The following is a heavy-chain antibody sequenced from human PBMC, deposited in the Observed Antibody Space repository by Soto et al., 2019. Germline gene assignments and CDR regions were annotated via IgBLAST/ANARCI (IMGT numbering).Heavy chain of an antibody. CDR1: GYTFTNYG. Sequence: ASVKVSCKASGYTFTNYGITWVRQAPGQGLEWMGWISVNNGKINYAQKVQGRVTMTTDTSTSTAYMELWRLSYDDTAVYYCARAYSYGSYWFFDLWGRGTLVTVSS. D-gene: IGHD5-18*01. V-gene: IGHV1-18*04. CDR3: ARAYSYGSYWFFDL. J-gene: IGHJ2*01. CDR2: ISVNNGKI.